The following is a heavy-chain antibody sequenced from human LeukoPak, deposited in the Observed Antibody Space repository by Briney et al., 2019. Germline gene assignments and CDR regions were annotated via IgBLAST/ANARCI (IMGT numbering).Heavy chain of an antibody. CDR1: GFTFSNAW. D-gene: IGHD3-22*01. V-gene: IGHV3-15*01. CDR3: TTDLNARGNYYDSSGYVSTIDY. J-gene: IGHJ4*02. Sequence: GGSLRLSCAASGFTFSNAWMSWVRQAPGKGLEWVGRIQSKTDGGTTDYAAPVKGRFTISRDDSKNTLYLQMNSLKTEDSAVYYCTTDLNARGNYYDSSGYVSTIDYWGQGTLVTVSS. CDR2: IQSKTDGGTT.